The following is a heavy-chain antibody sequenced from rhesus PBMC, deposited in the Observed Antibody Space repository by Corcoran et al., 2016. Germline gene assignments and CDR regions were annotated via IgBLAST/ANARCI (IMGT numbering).Heavy chain of an antibody. CDR2: IYGNSAST. Sequence: QVKLQQWGEGLVTPSATLSLTCAVSGGAISGSYYWSWIRQPPGKGLEWIGYIYGNSASTNYNPSLKNRVTIAKDTSKNQFSLKLSSVTAADTAVYYCAREKAGTTCGLDSWGQGVVVTVSS. V-gene: IGHV4-73*01. CDR3: AREKAGTTCGLDS. CDR1: GGAISGSYY. D-gene: IGHD1-14*01. J-gene: IGHJ6*01.